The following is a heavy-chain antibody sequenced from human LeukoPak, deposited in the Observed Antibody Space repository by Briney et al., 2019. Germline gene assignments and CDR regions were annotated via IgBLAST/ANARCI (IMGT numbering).Heavy chain of an antibody. J-gene: IGHJ5*02. CDR1: GVSISNYY. Sequence: SETLSLACTVSGVSISNYYWNWIRKPPAKGLEWIGNISYSGSTNYHPSLKSRVTISLDTSNNQFSLKLSSVTAADTAVYYCARVNPYQSSTYYYDTWGQGTLVTVSS. D-gene: IGHD3-22*01. CDR2: ISYSGST. V-gene: IGHV4-59*01. CDR3: ARVNPYQSSTYYYDT.